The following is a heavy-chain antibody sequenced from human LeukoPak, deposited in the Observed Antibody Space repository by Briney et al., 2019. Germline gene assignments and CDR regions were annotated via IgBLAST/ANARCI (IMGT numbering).Heavy chain of an antibody. Sequence: SETLSLTCTVSGGSISSSRYYWGWIRQPPGKGLEWIGSIYYSGSTYYNPSLKSRVTISVDTSKNQFSLKLNSVTAADTAVYYCARLLFQLPNYYFDYWGQGTLVTVSS. V-gene: IGHV4-39*01. CDR2: IYYSGST. J-gene: IGHJ4*02. CDR3: ARLLFQLPNYYFDY. D-gene: IGHD2-2*01. CDR1: GGSISSSRYY.